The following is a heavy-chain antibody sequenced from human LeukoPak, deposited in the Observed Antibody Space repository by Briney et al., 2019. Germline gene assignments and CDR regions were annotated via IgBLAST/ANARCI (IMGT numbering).Heavy chain of an antibody. CDR2: ISSSSSYI. D-gene: IGHD6-19*01. CDR1: GFTFSSYS. J-gene: IGHJ4*02. CDR3: ARDRAKRGIAVAGTSFDY. V-gene: IGHV3-21*01. Sequence: PGGSLRLSCAASGFTFSSYSMNWVRQAPGKGLEWVSSISSSSSYIYYADSVKGRFTISRDNAKNSLYLQMSSLRAEDTAVYYCARDRAKRGIAVAGTSFDYWGQGTLVTVSS.